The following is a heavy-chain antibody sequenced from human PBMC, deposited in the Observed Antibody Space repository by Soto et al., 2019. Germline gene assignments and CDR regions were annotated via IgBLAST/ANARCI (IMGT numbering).Heavy chain of an antibody. V-gene: IGHV4-59*01. D-gene: IGHD3-10*01. CDR2: IYYSGST. J-gene: IGHJ4*02. CDR3: AGGLWFGELRPFDY. CDR1: GGSISSYY. Sequence: PSETLSLTCTVSGGSISSYYWSWIRQPPGKGLEWIGYIYYSGSTNYNPSLKSRVTISVDTSKNQFSLKLSSVTAADTAVYYCAGGLWFGELRPFDYWGQGTLVTVSS.